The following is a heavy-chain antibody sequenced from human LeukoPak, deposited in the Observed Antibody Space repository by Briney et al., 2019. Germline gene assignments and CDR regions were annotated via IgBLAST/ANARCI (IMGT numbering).Heavy chain of an antibody. J-gene: IGHJ5*02. V-gene: IGHV4-59*01. Sequence: SETLSLTCTVSGGSISSYYWSWIRQPPGKGLEWIGYIYYSGSTNYNPSLKSRVTISVDTSKNQFSLKLSSVTAADTAVYYCARSYTIFGAVIPENWFDPWGQGTLVTVSS. D-gene: IGHD3-3*01. CDR1: GGSISSYY. CDR2: IYYSGST. CDR3: ARSYTIFGAVIPENWFDP.